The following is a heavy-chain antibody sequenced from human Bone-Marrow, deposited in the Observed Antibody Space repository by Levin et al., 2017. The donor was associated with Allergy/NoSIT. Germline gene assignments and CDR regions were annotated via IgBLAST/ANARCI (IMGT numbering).Heavy chain of an antibody. CDR3: ARDGARGHMITFGGVIVNAFDI. CDR1: GYSISSGYY. CDR2: IYHSGST. Sequence: SETLSLTCTVSGYSISSGYYWGWIRQPPGKGLEWIGSIYHSGSTYYNPSLKSRVTISVDTSKNQFSLKLSSVTAADTAVYYCARDGARGHMITFGGVIVNAFDIWGQGTMVTVSS. V-gene: IGHV4-38-2*02. D-gene: IGHD3-16*02. J-gene: IGHJ3*02.